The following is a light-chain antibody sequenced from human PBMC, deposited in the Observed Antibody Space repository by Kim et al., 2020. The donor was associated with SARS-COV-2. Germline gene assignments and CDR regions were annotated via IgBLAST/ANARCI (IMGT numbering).Light chain of an antibody. Sequence: KSVSTSCRRSSGSIAGKYVEWYQRGRGSAPNTLIYGYDHRPSGVPDRFSASIDTSSNSASIIISGLKTEDEADYYCQSYDNDNHGVFGGGTQLTVL. CDR1: SGSIAGKY. J-gene: IGLJ3*02. CDR3: QSYDNDNHGV. V-gene: IGLV6-57*03. CDR2: GYD.